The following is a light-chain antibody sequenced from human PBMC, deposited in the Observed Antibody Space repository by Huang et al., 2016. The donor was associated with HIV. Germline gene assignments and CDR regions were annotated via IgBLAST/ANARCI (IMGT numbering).Light chain of an antibody. J-gene: IGKJ2*01. CDR3: QQRSNWPPMYT. CDR2: DAS. V-gene: IGKV3-11*01. CDR1: QSVSSY. Sequence: EIVLTQSPVTLSLSPGERATLSCRTSQSVSSYLAWYQQKPGQAPRLLIYDASTRATGIPARFIGSGSGTDFTLTISSLEPEDFAVYYCQQRSNWPPMYTFGQGTKLEIK.